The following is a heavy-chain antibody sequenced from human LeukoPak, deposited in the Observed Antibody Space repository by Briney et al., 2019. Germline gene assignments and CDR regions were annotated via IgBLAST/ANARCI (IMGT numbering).Heavy chain of an antibody. Sequence: GGSLRLSCAASGFTFSSYGMSWVRQAPGKGLVWVSAISGSGDRTYYADSVKGRFTISRDNPKNTLYLQLNSQRAEDTAVYYCAKIQGYFDYWGQGTPVTVSS. CDR1: GFTFSSYG. CDR3: AKIQGYFDY. J-gene: IGHJ4*02. CDR2: ISGSGDRT. V-gene: IGHV3-23*01.